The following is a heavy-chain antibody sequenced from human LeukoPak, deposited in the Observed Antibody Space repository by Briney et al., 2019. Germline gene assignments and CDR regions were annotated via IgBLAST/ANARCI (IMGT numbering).Heavy chain of an antibody. CDR3: AKDTGASGRFDP. Sequence: GESLRLSCAASGFTFTTYWMSWVRQAPGKGLEWVANIKQDGTEKYYADSVKGRFTISRDNSKNTLYLRMNSLRAEDTAVYYCAKDTGASGRFDPWGQGTLVTVSS. J-gene: IGHJ5*02. CDR2: IKQDGTEK. D-gene: IGHD1-26*01. V-gene: IGHV3-7*01. CDR1: GFTFTTYW.